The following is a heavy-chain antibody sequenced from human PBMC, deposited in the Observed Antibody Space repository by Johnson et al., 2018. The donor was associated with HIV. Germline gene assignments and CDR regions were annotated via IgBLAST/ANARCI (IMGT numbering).Heavy chain of an antibody. D-gene: IGHD3-22*01. CDR1: GFTFSDYY. J-gene: IGHJ3*02. V-gene: IGHV3-72*01. CDR2: IRNKAKSYTP. Sequence: VQLVESGGGLVQPGGSLRLSCVASGFTFSDYYMDWVRQAPGKGLEWVGRIRNKAKSYTPEDAAPVKGRFIISRDDSKNSLYLQMNSLKTEDAAVYYCARCYYDSGGYADAFDIWGQGTMVTVSS. CDR3: ARCYYDSGGYADAFDI.